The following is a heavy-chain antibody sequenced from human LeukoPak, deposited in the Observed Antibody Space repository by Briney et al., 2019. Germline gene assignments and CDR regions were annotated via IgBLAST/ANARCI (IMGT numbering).Heavy chain of an antibody. J-gene: IGHJ4*02. CDR1: GYTFTGYY. D-gene: IGHD2-15*01. V-gene: IGHV1-3*01. CDR2: INAGSGNT. Sequence: ASVKVSCKASGYTFTGYYMHWVRQAPGQGLEWMGWINAGSGNTKYSQNFQGRVTISRDTSASTAYMELSSLTSEDTAVYYCARDSGEYYFDYWGQGTLVTVSS. CDR3: ARDSGEYYFDY.